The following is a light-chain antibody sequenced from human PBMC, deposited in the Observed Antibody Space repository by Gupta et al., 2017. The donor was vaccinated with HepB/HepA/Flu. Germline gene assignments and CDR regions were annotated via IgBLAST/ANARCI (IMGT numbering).Light chain of an antibody. CDR1: QSLLHSNGNTY. V-gene: IGKV2-28*01. CDR3: MQALQSIT. Sequence: DIVMTQSPLSLPVTPGEPASISCRSSQSLLHSNGNTYLDWYLQKPGQSPQLLIYLGSNRASGVPDRFSGSGSGTDFTLKISRVEAEDVGVYYCMQALQSITFGGGTKVEIK. J-gene: IGKJ4*01. CDR2: LGS.